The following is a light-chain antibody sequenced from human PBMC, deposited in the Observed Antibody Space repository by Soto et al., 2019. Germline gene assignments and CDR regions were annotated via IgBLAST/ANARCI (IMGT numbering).Light chain of an antibody. CDR1: QGIRND. Sequence: DIQMTQSPSSLSASVGDRVTITCRASQGIRNDLHWYQQKPGKAPKRLIYAASSLQSGVPSRFSGSGSGTEFSLTISNLQPEDFATYYGVQHNSYPLTFGGGTKVEIK. CDR2: AAS. CDR3: VQHNSYPLT. J-gene: IGKJ4*01. V-gene: IGKV1-17*02.